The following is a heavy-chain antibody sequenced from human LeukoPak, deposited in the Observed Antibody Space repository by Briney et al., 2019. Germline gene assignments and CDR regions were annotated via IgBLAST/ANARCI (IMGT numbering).Heavy chain of an antibody. D-gene: IGHD4-17*01. V-gene: IGHV4-31*01. CDR1: GGSISSGGYF. Sequence: SETLSLTCTVSGGSISSGGYFWSWIRQHPGKGLEWIGYIHYSGGTYYNPSLKSQVIISLDTSKNQFSLKLSSVTAADSAVYFCASSRDRIHYAAFDYWGQGTLVTVSS. CDR3: ASSRDRIHYAAFDY. J-gene: IGHJ4*02. CDR2: IHYSGGT.